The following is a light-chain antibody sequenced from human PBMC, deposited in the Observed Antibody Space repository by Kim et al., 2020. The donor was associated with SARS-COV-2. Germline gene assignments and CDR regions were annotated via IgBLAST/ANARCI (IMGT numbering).Light chain of an antibody. J-gene: IGLJ2*01. CDR2: INN. Sequence: GQTVAISCSGSESNIGSHTVNWYQQVPGTAPKSLIYINNERPSGVPDRFSGSKSGTSASLAISGLQSEDEAYYYCATWDDSLNVVVLGGGTQLTVL. V-gene: IGLV1-44*01. CDR3: ATWDDSLNVVV. CDR1: ESNIGSHT.